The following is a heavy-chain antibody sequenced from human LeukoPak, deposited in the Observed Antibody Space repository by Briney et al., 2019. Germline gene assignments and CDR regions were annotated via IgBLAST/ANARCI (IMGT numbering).Heavy chain of an antibody. J-gene: IGHJ6*02. D-gene: IGHD6-13*01. CDR1: GFNVSSNY. Sequence: GGSLRLSCAASGFNVSSNYMSWVRQAPGKGLEWVSVIYSGGSTYYADSVKGRFTISRDNSKNTLYLQMNSLRAEDTAVYYCARESSSWSYYYYYGMDVWGQGTTVTVSS. CDR3: ARESSSWSYYYYYGMDV. CDR2: IYSGGST. V-gene: IGHV3-66*01.